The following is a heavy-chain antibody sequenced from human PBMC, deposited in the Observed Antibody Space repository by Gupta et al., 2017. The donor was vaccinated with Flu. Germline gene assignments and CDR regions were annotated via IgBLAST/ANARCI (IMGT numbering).Heavy chain of an antibody. Sequence: EVQLVESGGGLVQPGGSLRLSCAASGFTFSSYAMHWVRQAPGKGLEYVSAISSNGGSTYYANSVKGRFTISRDNSKNTLYLQMGSLRAEDMAVYYCARSGGSYSYWYFDLWGRGTLVTVSS. CDR1: GFTFSSYA. V-gene: IGHV3-64*01. D-gene: IGHD1-26*01. J-gene: IGHJ2*01. CDR2: ISSNGGST. CDR3: ARSGGSYSYWYFDL.